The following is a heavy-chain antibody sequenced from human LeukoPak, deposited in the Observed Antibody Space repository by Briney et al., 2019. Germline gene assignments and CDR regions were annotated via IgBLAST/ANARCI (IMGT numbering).Heavy chain of an antibody. D-gene: IGHD5-24*01. CDR1: RFTFSNFA. Sequence: GGSLRLSCAASRFTFSNFAMNWVRQAPGRGLEWLSSISYTGDSTYYADAVKGRFTISRDNSKNTLYLQMNSLRAEDTAVYYCAKDFWGNGYNGGAFEIWGQGTMVTVSS. J-gene: IGHJ3*02. CDR2: ISYTGDST. V-gene: IGHV3-23*01. CDR3: AKDFWGNGYNGGAFEI.